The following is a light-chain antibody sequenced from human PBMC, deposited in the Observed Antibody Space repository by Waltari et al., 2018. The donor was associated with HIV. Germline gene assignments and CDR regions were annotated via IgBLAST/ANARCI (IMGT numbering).Light chain of an antibody. Sequence: QSVLTPPPSVSGAPGQRVTISCTGSSSNIGAGYDVHWSQQLPGTAPKVLIYGNSNRPSGVPDRFSGSKSGTSASLAITGLQAEDEADYYCQSYDSNLSGATVFGTGTKVTVL. V-gene: IGLV1-40*01. CDR2: GNS. J-gene: IGLJ1*01. CDR3: QSYDSNLSGATV. CDR1: SSNIGAGYD.